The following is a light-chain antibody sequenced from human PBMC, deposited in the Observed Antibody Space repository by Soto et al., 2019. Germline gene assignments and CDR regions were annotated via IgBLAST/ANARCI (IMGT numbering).Light chain of an antibody. V-gene: IGLV2-14*03. CDR1: SNDIGAYNY. J-gene: IGLJ3*02. Sequence: QSALTQPASVSGSPGQTITISCTGTSNDIGAYNYVFWYQHHPGKAPQLIIYDVSNRPSGVSDRFSGSKSGDTASLTISGLQAGDEADYYCSSYTSSASRGVFGVGTKLTVL. CDR2: DVS. CDR3: SSYTSSASRGV.